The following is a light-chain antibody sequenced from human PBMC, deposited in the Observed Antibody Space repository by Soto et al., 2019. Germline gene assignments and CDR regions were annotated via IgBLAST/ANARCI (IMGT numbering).Light chain of an antibody. Sequence: EIVITQSPVTLSVSPGERSTLSCRASQSVSSNLAWYQQKPGQAPSLLIYGAFTRATGIPARFSGTGSGTEFTLTISSLQSEDFALYYCQQYNDWPLTFGQGTTGDIK. V-gene: IGKV3-15*01. J-gene: IGKJ1*01. CDR2: GAF. CDR3: QQYNDWPLT. CDR1: QSVSSN.